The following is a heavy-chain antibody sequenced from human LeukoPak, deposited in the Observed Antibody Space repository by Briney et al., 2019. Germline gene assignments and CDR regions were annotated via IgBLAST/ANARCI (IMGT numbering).Heavy chain of an antibody. CDR1: GFTFSSYA. J-gene: IGHJ5*02. V-gene: IGHV3-23*01. CDR3: AKVVAAGENWFDP. CDR2: ISGSGSST. D-gene: IGHD2-15*01. Sequence: GGSLRLSCAASGFTFSSYAMSWVRQAPGKGLEWVSTISGSGSSTYYADSVKGRFTISRDNSKNTLYLQMNSLRAEDTAVYYCAKVVAAGENWFDPWGQGTLVTVSS.